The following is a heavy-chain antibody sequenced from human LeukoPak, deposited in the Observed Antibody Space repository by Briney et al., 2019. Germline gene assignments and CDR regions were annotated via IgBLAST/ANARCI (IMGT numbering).Heavy chain of an antibody. CDR2: IYSGGST. J-gene: IGHJ4*02. CDR1: GFTVSSNY. Sequence: GGSLRLSCAASGFTVSSNYMSWVRQAPGKGLEWVSVIYSGGSTYYADSVKGRFTISRDNSKNTLYLQMNSLRAEDTALYYCAKDIGMDTAMGTGWGQGTLVTVSS. CDR3: AKDIGMDTAMGTG. V-gene: IGHV3-53*05. D-gene: IGHD5-18*01.